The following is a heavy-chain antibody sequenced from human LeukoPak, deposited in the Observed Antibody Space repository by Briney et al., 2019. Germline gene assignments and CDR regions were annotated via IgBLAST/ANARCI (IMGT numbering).Heavy chain of an antibody. J-gene: IGHJ6*03. CDR3: AKERRGFYMDA. V-gene: IGHV3-30*04. CDR2: ISYDGSSQ. Sequence: GGSLRLSCAASGFTFSSYEVNWVRQAPGKGLEWVALISYDGSSQYYADSVKGRFTISRDYSKNTLYLQMNSLRAEDTAVYYCAKERRGFYMDAWGTGTTVTISS. CDR1: GFTFSSYE.